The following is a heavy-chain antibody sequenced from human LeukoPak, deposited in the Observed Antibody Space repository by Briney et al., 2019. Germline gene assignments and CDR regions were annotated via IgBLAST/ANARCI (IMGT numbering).Heavy chain of an antibody. CDR2: IYNGGYT. CDR3: VNSGFDY. Sequence: GGSLRLSCAASGFIVSSNYMSWVRQAPGKGLECVSVIYNGGYTYYADSVKGRFTISRDNSKNTLYLQMNSLRAEDTAVYYCVNSGFDYWGQGTLVTVSS. V-gene: IGHV3-53*01. J-gene: IGHJ4*02. CDR1: GFIVSSNY. D-gene: IGHD3-10*01.